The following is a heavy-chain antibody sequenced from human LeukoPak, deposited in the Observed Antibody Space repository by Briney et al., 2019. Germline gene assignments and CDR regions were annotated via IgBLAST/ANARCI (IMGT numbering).Heavy chain of an antibody. CDR3: ARSADIVVVPAADFDY. Sequence: PGGSLRLSCAASGFTFSSYGMHWVRQAPGKGLEYVSAISSNGGSTYYANSVKGRFTISRDNSKNTLYLQMGSLRAEDMAVYYCARSADIVVVPAADFDYWGQGTLVTVSS. J-gene: IGHJ4*02. V-gene: IGHV3-64*01. CDR2: ISSNGGST. CDR1: GFTFSSYG. D-gene: IGHD2-2*01.